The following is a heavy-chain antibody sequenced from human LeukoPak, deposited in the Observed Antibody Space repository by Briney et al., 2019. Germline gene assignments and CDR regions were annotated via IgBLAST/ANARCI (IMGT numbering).Heavy chain of an antibody. CDR2: IYPDDSDT. Sequence: KSGESLKISCKGSGYSFTNYWIGWVRQMPGKGLEWMWIIYPDDSDTRYSPSFQGQVTISADKSISTAYLQWSSLKASDTAMYYCARQYYYDRSGYQGDFDIWGQGTMVTVSS. V-gene: IGHV5-51*01. CDR3: ARQYYYDRSGYQGDFDI. CDR1: GYSFTNYW. J-gene: IGHJ3*02. D-gene: IGHD3-22*01.